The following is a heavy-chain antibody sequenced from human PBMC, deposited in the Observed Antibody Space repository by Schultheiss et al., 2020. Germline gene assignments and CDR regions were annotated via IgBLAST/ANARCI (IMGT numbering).Heavy chain of an antibody. CDR3: ARDGGPTYGDYQDC. D-gene: IGHD4-17*01. Sequence: SETLSLTCAVYGGSFSGYYWTWIRQPPGKGLEWIGEIHHSGTANYNPSLKSRVTMLVDTSKNQFSLKLSSVTAADTAVYYCARDGGPTYGDYQDCWGQGTLVTVSS. J-gene: IGHJ4*02. CDR2: IHHSGTA. V-gene: IGHV4-34*01. CDR1: GGSFSGYY.